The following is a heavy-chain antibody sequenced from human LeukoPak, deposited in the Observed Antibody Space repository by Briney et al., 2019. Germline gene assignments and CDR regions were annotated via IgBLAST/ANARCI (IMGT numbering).Heavy chain of an antibody. CDR3: AKGLGTGGYFDY. CDR1: GFTFNTYA. J-gene: IGHJ4*02. D-gene: IGHD1-14*01. V-gene: IGHV3-23*01. CDR2: ISDNGGST. Sequence: GGSLRLSCAASGFTFNTYAMSWVRQAPGKGLQWVSSISDNGGSTYFADSVKGRFTISRDSSKNTVYLQMDSLRAEDTAVYYCAKGLGTGGYFDYWGQGTLVTVSS.